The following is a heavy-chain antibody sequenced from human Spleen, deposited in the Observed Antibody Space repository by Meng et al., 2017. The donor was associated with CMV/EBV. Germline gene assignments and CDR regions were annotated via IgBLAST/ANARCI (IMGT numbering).Heavy chain of an antibody. CDR3: ARGKGGTAAIRPWLDP. D-gene: IGHD2-2*01. CDR2: INPSGGST. Sequence: YTFSSYGISWVRQAPGQGLEWMGIINPSGGSTSYAQKFQGRVTMTRDTSTSTVYMELSSLRSEDTAVYYCARGKGGTAAIRPWLDPWGQGTLVTVSS. CDR1: YTFSSYG. V-gene: IGHV1-46*01. J-gene: IGHJ5*02.